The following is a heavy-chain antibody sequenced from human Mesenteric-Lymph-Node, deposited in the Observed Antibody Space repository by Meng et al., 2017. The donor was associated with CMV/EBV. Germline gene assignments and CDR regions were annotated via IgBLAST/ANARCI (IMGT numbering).Heavy chain of an antibody. Sequence: ASVKVSCKASGYTFTGYYMHWVRQAPGQGLEWMGWINPNSGGTNYAQKFQGRVTMTRDTSISTAYMELSRLRSDDTAVYYWARKVPAAITSKGAFDIWGQGTMVTVSS. J-gene: IGHJ3*02. D-gene: IGHD2-2*01. CDR1: GYTFTGYY. CDR2: INPNSGGT. V-gene: IGHV1-2*02. CDR3: ARKVPAAITSKGAFDI.